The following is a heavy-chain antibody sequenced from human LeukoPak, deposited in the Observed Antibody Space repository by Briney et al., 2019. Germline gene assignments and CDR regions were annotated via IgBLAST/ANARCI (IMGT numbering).Heavy chain of an antibody. CDR1: RGSISSYY. CDR3: ARVRVSSGSHPWYFDY. CDR2: IYYSGST. Sequence: SETLSLTCTVSRGSISSYYWGWIRQPPGQGLEWIGHIYYSGSTDYNPSLKSRVNISVDTSKNQFSLKLSSVTAADTAVYYCARVRVSSGSHPWYFDYWGQGTLVTVSS. V-gene: IGHV4-59*01. D-gene: IGHD3-22*01. J-gene: IGHJ4*02.